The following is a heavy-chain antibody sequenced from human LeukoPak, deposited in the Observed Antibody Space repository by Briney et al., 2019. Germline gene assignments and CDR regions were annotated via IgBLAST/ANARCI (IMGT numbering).Heavy chain of an antibody. D-gene: IGHD6-13*01. CDR2: IYYSGST. CDR3: ARRPTGYSSSWHFDY. CDR1: GGSISSSSYY. V-gene: IGHV4-39*01. Sequence: SETLSLTCTVSGGSISSSSYYWGWIRQPPGKGLEWIGRIYYSGSTYYNPSLKSRVTISVDTSKNQFSLKLSSVTAADTAVYYCARRPTGYSSSWHFDYWGQGTLVTVSS. J-gene: IGHJ4*02.